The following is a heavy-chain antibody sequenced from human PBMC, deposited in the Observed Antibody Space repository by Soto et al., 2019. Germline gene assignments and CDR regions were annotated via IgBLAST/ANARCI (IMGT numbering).Heavy chain of an antibody. Sequence: QVQLVESGGGVVQPGRSLRLSCAASGFTFSSYGMHWVRQAPGKGLECEAGISYDGSNKYYADSVKCQLTISRDNTKNTLYLQMMSMRAVETGVIYCANLCMADCGGDCISFDYWGQGTVVTVAS. CDR3: ANLCMADCGGDCISFDY. V-gene: IGHV3-30*18. CDR1: GFTFSSYG. J-gene: IGHJ4*02. CDR2: ISYDGSNK. D-gene: IGHD2-21*02.